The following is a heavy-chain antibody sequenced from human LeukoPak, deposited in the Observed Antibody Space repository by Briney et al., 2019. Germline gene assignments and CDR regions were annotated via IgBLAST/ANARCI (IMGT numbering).Heavy chain of an antibody. Sequence: PSETLSLTCTVSGGSIGTYYWNWIRQPAGKGLEWIGRIYTSGNTNYNPSLKSRVTMSLDTSKNQFSLKLSSVTAADTAVYYCARAAVATSRGFDYWGQGTLVTVSS. CDR3: ARAAVATSRGFDY. J-gene: IGHJ4*02. D-gene: IGHD4-23*01. CDR2: IYTSGNT. V-gene: IGHV4-4*07. CDR1: GGSIGTYY.